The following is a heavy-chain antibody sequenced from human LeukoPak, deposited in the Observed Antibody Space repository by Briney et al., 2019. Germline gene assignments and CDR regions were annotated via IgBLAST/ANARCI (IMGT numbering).Heavy chain of an antibody. Sequence: PSETLSLTCTVSGGSISSYYWSWIRQPAGKGLEWIGRIYTSGSTNYNPSLKSRVTMSVDTSKNQFSPKLSSVTAADTAVYYCARAPEGGYCSSTSCYSSPFDYWGPGTLVTVSS. D-gene: IGHD2-2*01. CDR3: ARAPEGGYCSSTSCYSSPFDY. V-gene: IGHV4-4*07. CDR1: GGSISSYY. CDR2: IYTSGST. J-gene: IGHJ4*02.